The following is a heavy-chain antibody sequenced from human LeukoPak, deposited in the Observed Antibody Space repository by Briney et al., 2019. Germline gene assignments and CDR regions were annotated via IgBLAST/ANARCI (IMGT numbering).Heavy chain of an antibody. CDR3: ARSPNRGSGWYPL. CDR1: GGSMRNSY. D-gene: IGHD6-19*01. J-gene: IGHJ4*02. CDR2: LFTTGST. Sequence: SETLSLTCTVSGGSMRNSYWSWIRQPAGKGLEWVGRLFTTGSTNYNPSLKSRVTMSIDTSKNQFSLKMTSVTAADTAMYYCARSPNRGSGWYPLWGQGILVTVSS. V-gene: IGHV4-4*07.